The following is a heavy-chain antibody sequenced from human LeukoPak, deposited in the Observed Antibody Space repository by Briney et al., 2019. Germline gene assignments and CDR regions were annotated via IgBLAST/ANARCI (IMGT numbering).Heavy chain of an antibody. CDR2: IYPGDSDT. CDR1: GFTFSSYA. CDR3: ARLNPEQNFWSKDYYYYGMDV. Sequence: GGSLRLSCAASGFTFSSYAMSWVRQAPGKGLEWMGIIYPGDSDTRYNPSFQGQVTISADKSISTAYLQWSSLKASDTAMYYCARLNPEQNFWSKDYYYYGMDVWGQGTTVTVSS. J-gene: IGHJ6*02. D-gene: IGHD3-3*01. V-gene: IGHV5-51*01.